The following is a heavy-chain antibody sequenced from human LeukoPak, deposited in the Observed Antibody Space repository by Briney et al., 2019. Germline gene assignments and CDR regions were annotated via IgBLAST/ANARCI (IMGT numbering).Heavy chain of an antibody. Sequence: QPGGSLRLSCAASGFTFSTYGMHWVRQAPGKGLEWVAVISYDGSNEYYADSVKGRFTISRDNSKNTLYLQMNSLRAEDTAVYYCAKDESHVEVVTAIIDYWGQGTPVTVSS. V-gene: IGHV3-30*18. CDR1: GFTFSTYG. CDR2: ISYDGSNE. D-gene: IGHD2-21*02. J-gene: IGHJ4*02. CDR3: AKDESHVEVVTAIIDY.